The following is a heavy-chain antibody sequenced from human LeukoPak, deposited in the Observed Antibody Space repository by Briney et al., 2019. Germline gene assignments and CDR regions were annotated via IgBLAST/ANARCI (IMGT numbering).Heavy chain of an antibody. J-gene: IGHJ4*02. V-gene: IGHV3-66*02. CDR2: IYSGGST. D-gene: IGHD6-19*01. CDR1: GFTVSRNY. CDR3: ARDESSGWSGIDY. Sequence: PGGSLRLSCAASGFTVSRNYMSWVRQAPGKGLEWVSVIYSGGSTYYADSVKGRFTISRDNVKNTLYLQMNSLRVEDTAVYYCARDESSGWSGIDYWGQGTLVTVSS.